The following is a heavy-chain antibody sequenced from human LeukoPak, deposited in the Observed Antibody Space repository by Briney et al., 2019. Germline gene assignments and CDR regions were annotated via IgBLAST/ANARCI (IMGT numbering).Heavy chain of an antibody. J-gene: IGHJ4*02. Sequence: ASVKVSCKASGYTFTTYDINWVRQATGQGLEWMGWISAYNGNANYAQNLQGRVTMTTDTSTSTAYMELRSLRSDDTAVYYCARIRPYNWNIDYWGQGTPVTVSS. CDR2: ISAYNGNA. CDR1: GYTFTTYD. D-gene: IGHD1-1*01. V-gene: IGHV1-18*01. CDR3: ARIRPYNWNIDY.